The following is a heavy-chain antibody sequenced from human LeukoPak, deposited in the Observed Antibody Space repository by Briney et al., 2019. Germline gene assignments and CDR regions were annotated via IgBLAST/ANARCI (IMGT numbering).Heavy chain of an antibody. Sequence: ASVKVSCKASRYTFTSYYMHWVRQAPGQGLEWMGIINPSGGSTSYAQKFQGRVTMTRDMSTSTVYMELSSLRSEDTAVYYCARDMYSSSWSHYYYYMDVWGKGTTVTVSS. J-gene: IGHJ6*03. D-gene: IGHD6-13*01. V-gene: IGHV1-46*01. CDR3: ARDMYSSSWSHYYYYMDV. CDR1: RYTFTSYY. CDR2: INPSGGST.